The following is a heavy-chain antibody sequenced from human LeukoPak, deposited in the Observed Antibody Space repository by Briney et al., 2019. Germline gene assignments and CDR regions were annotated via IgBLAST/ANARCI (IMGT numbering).Heavy chain of an antibody. Sequence: ASVKVSCKASGYTFTSYYMHWVRQAPGQGLEWMGIINPSGGSTNYAQKFQGRVTITADESTSTAYMELSSLRSEDTAVYYCARDLGDGYKGVPWGQGTLVTVSS. CDR1: GYTFTSYY. CDR3: ARDLGDGYKGVP. V-gene: IGHV1-46*01. J-gene: IGHJ5*02. CDR2: INPSGGST. D-gene: IGHD5-24*01.